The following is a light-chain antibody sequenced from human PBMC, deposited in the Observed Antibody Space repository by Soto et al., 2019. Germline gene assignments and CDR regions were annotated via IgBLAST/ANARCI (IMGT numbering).Light chain of an antibody. Sequence: QSVLAQPASVSGSPGQSITISCTGTSSALGDFNFVSWYQHHPGKAPKLIIFDVTTRPSGVSARFSGSKSGNTAPLTISGLQAEDAADYYCSSYTSTTTLGVFGTGTKLTVL. J-gene: IGLJ1*01. CDR3: SSYTSTTTLGV. V-gene: IGLV2-14*03. CDR1: SSALGDFNF. CDR2: DVT.